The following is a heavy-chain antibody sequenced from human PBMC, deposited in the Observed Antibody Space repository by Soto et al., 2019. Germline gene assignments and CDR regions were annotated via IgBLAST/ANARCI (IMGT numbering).Heavy chain of an antibody. V-gene: IGHV4-59*01. CDR1: GGSISSYY. D-gene: IGHD3-10*01. CDR3: ATRFYSSGVLVDY. J-gene: IGHJ4*02. CDR2: IYHSGST. Sequence: QVQLQESGPGLVKPSETLSLTCTVSGGSISSYYCIWIRQPPGKGLEYIGYIYHSGSTNYNPALKSRVTLSKATSKNQFSLKMTSVPAADTAVYYCATRFYSSGVLVDYWGQGTLVTVSP.